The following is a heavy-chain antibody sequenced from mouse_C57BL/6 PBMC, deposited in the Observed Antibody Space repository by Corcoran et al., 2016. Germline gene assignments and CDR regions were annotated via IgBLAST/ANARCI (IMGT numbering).Heavy chain of an antibody. CDR1: GYTFTTYG. J-gene: IGHJ1*03. Sequence: QIQLVQSGPELKKPGETVKISCKASGYTFTTYGMSWVKQAPGKGLKWMGWINTYSGVPTYADDFKGRFAFSLETSASTAYLQINNLKNEDTATYFCARGNWDVGYFDVWGTGTTVTVSS. D-gene: IGHD4-1*01. V-gene: IGHV9-3*01. CDR3: ARGNWDVGYFDV. CDR2: INTYSGVP.